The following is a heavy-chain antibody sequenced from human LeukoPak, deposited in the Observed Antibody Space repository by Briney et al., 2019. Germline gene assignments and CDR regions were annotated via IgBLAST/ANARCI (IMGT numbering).Heavy chain of an antibody. V-gene: IGHV3-11*04. D-gene: IGHD6-25*01. Sequence: PGGSLRLSCAASGFTFSDYYMSWIRQAPGKGLEWVSYISSSGSTIYYADSAKGRFSISRDNAKNSVYLQMNSLRAEDTAVYYCVRAFPPLRTSTAGDFWGQGTLVTVSS. CDR1: GFTFSDYY. J-gene: IGHJ4*02. CDR3: VRAFPPLRTSTAGDF. CDR2: ISSSGSTI.